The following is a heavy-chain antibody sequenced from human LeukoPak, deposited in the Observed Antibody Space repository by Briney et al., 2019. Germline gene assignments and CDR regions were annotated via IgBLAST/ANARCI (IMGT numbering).Heavy chain of an antibody. CDR3: ARGGGSGYDGEFDP. V-gene: IGHV4-59*01. CDR1: GGSISSYY. Sequence: SETLSLTCAVSGGSISSYYWSWIRQPPGKGLEWIWYIYYSGSTNYNPSLTSRVTISVDTFKHQFSMQLSSVTAADAAAYYCARGGGSGYDGEFDPCGQGPLVTVSS. D-gene: IGHD6-25*01. CDR2: IYYSGST. J-gene: IGHJ5*02.